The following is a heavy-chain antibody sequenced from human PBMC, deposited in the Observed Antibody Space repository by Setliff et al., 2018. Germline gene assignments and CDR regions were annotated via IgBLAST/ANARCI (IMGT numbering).Heavy chain of an antibody. D-gene: IGHD2-8*01. Sequence: ASVKVSCKTSGYTFTDYGITWVRQAPGQGLEWMGWISAYNDNTNSAEKFQDRITITADTSTSTSYMELRSLTSDDTAVYYCSRLVRYCSKTTCQTASGAELWGQGTLVTVSS. CDR2: ISAYNDNT. CDR1: GYTFTDYG. CDR3: SRLVRYCSKTTCQTASGAEL. J-gene: IGHJ4*02. V-gene: IGHV1-18*01.